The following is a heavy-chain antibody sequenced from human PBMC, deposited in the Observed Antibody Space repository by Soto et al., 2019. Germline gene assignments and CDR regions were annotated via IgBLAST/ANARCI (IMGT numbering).Heavy chain of an antibody. CDR1: GFTFRNYD. J-gene: IGHJ6*02. CDR3: ARTDRDFYGLDV. CDR2: ISAAGDP. V-gene: IGHV3-13*05. Sequence: EVQLVESGGGLVQPGGSLRLSCEASGFTFRNYDMHWVRQGTGKGQEWVSGISAAGDPDYADSVEGRFNISRENAQNSFFLQMNSLRVGDTAVYYCARTDRDFYGLDVWGQGTTVIVSS.